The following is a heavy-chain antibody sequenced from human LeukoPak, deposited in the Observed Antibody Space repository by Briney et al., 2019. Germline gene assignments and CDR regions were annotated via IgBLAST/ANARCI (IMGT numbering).Heavy chain of an antibody. CDR3: AKGEESSGLVSTYFDY. J-gene: IGHJ4*02. Sequence: PEGSLRLSCTASGFTFSAYAMSWVRQAPGKGLESVSAIIGSGAGTYYGDSVRGRFSISRDNSKNTVYLQMNSLRADDTAVYYCAKGEESSGLVSTYFDYWGQGTLVTVSS. CDR1: GFTFSAYA. CDR2: IIGSGAGT. D-gene: IGHD6-19*01. V-gene: IGHV3-23*01.